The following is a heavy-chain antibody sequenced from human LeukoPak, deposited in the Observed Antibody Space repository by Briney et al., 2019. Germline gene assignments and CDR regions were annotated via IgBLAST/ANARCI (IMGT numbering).Heavy chain of an antibody. CDR1: GGSISSSSYY. V-gene: IGHV4-39*07. D-gene: IGHD6-13*01. CDR2: IYYSGST. J-gene: IGHJ5*02. Sequence: NPSETLSLTCTVSGGSISSSSYYWGWIRQPPGKGLEWIGSIYYSGSTHYNPSLKSRVTISVDTSKNQFSLKLSSVTAADTAVYYCARTSSWYREPGWFDPWGQGTLVTVSS. CDR3: ARTSSWYREPGWFDP.